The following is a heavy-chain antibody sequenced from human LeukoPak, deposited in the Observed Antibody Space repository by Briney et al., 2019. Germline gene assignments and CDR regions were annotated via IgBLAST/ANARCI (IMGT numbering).Heavy chain of an antibody. CDR3: AREKSFPYYYYGMDV. J-gene: IGHJ6*02. V-gene: IGHV1-18*01. Sequence: ASVKVSCKASGYTFTSYGISWVRQAPGQGLEWMGWLSAYNGNTNYAQKLQGRVTMTTDTSTSTAYMELRSLRSDDTAVYYCAREKSFPYYYYGMDVWGQGTTVTVSS. CDR2: LSAYNGNT. CDR1: GYTFTSYG.